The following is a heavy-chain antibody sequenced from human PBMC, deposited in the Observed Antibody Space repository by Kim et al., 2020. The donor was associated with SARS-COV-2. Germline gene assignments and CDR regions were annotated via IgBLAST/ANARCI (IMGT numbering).Heavy chain of an antibody. J-gene: IGHJ3*02. CDR1: GFTFSSYS. V-gene: IGHV3-21*01. CDR3: ARDLDYYGSGSYLDAFDI. D-gene: IGHD3-10*01. CDR2: ISSSSSYI. Sequence: GGSLRLSCAASGFTFSSYSMNWVRQAPGKGLEWVSSISSSSSYIYYADSVKGRFTISRDNAKNSLYLQMNSLRAEDTAVYYCARDLDYYGSGSYLDAFDIWGQGTMVTVSS.